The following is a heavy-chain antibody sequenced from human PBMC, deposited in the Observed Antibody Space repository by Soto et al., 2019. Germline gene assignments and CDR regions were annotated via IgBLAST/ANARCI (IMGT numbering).Heavy chain of an antibody. V-gene: IGHV3-23*01. CDR3: AKNGQWLATPTEA. CDR2: ISESGGST. CDR1: GFSFSDDA. D-gene: IGHD6-19*01. Sequence: GGSLRLSCAASGFSFSDDAMSWVRQAAGKGLEWVSVISESGGSTHYADSVRGRFTVSRDNSKNSLSLRMNSLRDEDTATYYCAKNGQWLATPTEAWGQGTLVTVSS. J-gene: IGHJ4*02.